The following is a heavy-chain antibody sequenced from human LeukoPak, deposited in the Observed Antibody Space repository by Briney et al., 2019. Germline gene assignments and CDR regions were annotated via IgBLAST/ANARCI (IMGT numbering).Heavy chain of an antibody. CDR2: IYYSGNT. D-gene: IGHD3-10*01. CDR1: GGSISSSGYY. Sequence: KPSETLSLTCTVSGGSISSSGYYWGWIRQPPGKGLEWIGSIYYSGNTNYNPSLKSRVTISVDTSKNQFSVKLSSVTAADTAVYYCARHMENRGWRVDYWGQGILVTVSS. J-gene: IGHJ4*02. CDR3: ARHMENRGWRVDY. V-gene: IGHV4-39*01.